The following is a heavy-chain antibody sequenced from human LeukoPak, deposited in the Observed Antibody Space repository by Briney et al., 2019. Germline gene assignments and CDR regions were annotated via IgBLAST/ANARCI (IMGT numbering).Heavy chain of an antibody. D-gene: IGHD6-19*01. CDR1: GYTFTSYG. J-gene: IGHJ6*02. CDR2: IIAYNGNT. Sequence: GASVKVSCKASGYTFTSYGISWVRQAPGQGLEWMGSIIAYNGNTNYAQKLQGRVTMTTDTSTSTAYMELRSLRSDDTAVYYCARVSPYAQWLAPGYYYGMDVWGQGTTVTVSS. CDR3: ARVSPYAQWLAPGYYYGMDV. V-gene: IGHV1-18*01.